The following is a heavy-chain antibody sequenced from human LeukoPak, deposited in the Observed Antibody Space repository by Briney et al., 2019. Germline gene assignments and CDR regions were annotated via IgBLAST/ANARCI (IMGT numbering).Heavy chain of an antibody. J-gene: IGHJ4*02. CDR1: GGSFSGYY. V-gene: IGHV4-34*01. CDR3: ARAPPYGSGWSKGVFDY. Sequence: PSETLSLTCTVYGGSFSGYYWSWIRQPPGKGLEWIGDINHSGSNNFNPSLKSRVSISVDTSNNQFSLKLSSVTAADTAVYYCARAPPYGSGWSKGVFDYWGQGTLVTVSS. D-gene: IGHD6-19*01. CDR2: INHSGSN.